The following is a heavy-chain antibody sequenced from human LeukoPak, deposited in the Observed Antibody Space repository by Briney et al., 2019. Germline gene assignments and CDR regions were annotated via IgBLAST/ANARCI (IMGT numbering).Heavy chain of an antibody. CDR2: VSSDGTYK. Sequence: GGSLRLSCAASGFTFSDYYMSWIRQAPGKGLEWVAVVSSDGTYKYYADSVEGRFTISRDDSKNTLYLQMHSLRTEDTAVYYCAKDVDYGDYGGAHWGQGTLVTVSS. D-gene: IGHD4-17*01. J-gene: IGHJ4*02. V-gene: IGHV3-30*18. CDR1: GFTFSDYY. CDR3: AKDVDYGDYGGAH.